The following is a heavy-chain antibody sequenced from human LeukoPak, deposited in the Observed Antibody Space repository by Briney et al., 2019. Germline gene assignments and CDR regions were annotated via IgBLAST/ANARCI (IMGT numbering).Heavy chain of an antibody. D-gene: IGHD3-10*01. CDR2: IYTTGST. CDR3: ARHFRRDYSASGASQYYHYIGV. Sequence: SETLSLTCTVSGGSMTYDYWSWVRQTPGMRLEWLGYIYTTGSTRYNPSLKSRVTISLDTSKNQFSLRLRSVTAADTAVYYCARHFRRDYSASGASQYYHYIGVWGKGTTVTVSS. CDR1: GGSMTYDY. J-gene: IGHJ6*03. V-gene: IGHV4-59*08.